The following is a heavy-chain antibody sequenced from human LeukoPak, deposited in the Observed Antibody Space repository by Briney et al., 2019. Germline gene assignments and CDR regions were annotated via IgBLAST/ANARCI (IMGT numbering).Heavy chain of an antibody. V-gene: IGHV1-69*04. D-gene: IGHD4-17*01. CDR2: IIPILGIA. Sequence: SVKVSCKASGYTFTSYGINWVRQAPGQGLEWMGRIIPILGIANYAQKFQGRVTITADKSTSTAYMELSSLRSEDTAVYYCAREPYGDYEGYWGQGTLVTVSS. J-gene: IGHJ4*02. CDR3: AREPYGDYEGY. CDR1: GYTFTSYG.